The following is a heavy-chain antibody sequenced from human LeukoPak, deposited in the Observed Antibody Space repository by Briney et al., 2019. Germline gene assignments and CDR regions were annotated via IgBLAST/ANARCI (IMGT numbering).Heavy chain of an antibody. V-gene: IGHV3-23*05. J-gene: IGHJ4*02. Sequence: PGGSLRLSCAASGFTFSNYVMGWVRQDPGKGLQWVSIINGSGSFTSYADSVKGRLTISRDNSKNTLYLQMNSLRAEDTAVYYCARAPRSWGFDYWGQGTLVTVSS. CDR3: ARAPRSWGFDY. D-gene: IGHD7-27*01. CDR2: INGSGSFT. CDR1: GFTFSNYV.